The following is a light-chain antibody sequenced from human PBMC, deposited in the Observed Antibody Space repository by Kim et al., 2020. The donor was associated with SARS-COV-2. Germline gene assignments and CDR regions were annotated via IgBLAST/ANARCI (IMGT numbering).Light chain of an antibody. V-gene: IGLV3-21*04. CDR2: YDS. CDR3: QVWDSTADHYV. J-gene: IGLJ1*01. CDR1: NIGSKN. Sequence: APGKTAYITCGGNNIGSKNVHWYQQKPGQAPVLFIYYDSDRSSGIPERFSGSKSGNTATLTISSVAAGDEADYYCQVWDSTADHYVFGSGTKVTVL.